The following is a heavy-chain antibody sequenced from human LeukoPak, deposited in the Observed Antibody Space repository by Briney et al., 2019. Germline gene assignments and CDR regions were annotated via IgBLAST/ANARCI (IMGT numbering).Heavy chain of an antibody. CDR3: ARWPTMGGR. CDR1: GFTVSSND. J-gene: IGHJ4*02. V-gene: IGHV3-66*01. Sequence: GGSLRLSCAASGFTVSSNDMTWGRQAPGKGLEWVSVIYNGGNGGTTYYAASVKGRSTLSRDNFKNTLYLQMNSLRVEDTAVYYCARWPTMGGRWGQGTLVTVSS. D-gene: IGHD4/OR15-4a*01. CDR2: IYNGGNGGTT.